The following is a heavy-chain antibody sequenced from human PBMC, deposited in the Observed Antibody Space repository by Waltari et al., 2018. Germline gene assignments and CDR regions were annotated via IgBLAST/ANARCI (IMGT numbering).Heavy chain of an antibody. CDR1: GYTFTSYD. D-gene: IGHD6-13*01. Sequence: QVQLVQSGAEVKKPGASVKVSCKASGYTFTSYDINWVRQATGQGLVWRGGMNPNSGNTGYAQKFQGRVTMTRNTSISTAYMELSSLRSEDTAVYYCARGSYSSSWYLFDYWGQGTLVTVSS. CDR2: MNPNSGNT. V-gene: IGHV1-8*01. J-gene: IGHJ4*02. CDR3: ARGSYSSSWYLFDY.